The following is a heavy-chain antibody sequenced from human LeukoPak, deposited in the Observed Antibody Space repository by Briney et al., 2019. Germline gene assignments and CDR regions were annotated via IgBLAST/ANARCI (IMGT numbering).Heavy chain of an antibody. CDR3: ARVSAVEAAPFDY. Sequence: SETLSLTCTVSGGSISSSNYYWGWIRQPPGKGLEWIGNIFYSGSTNYNPSLKSRVTISVDTSKNQFSLKLSSVTAADTAVYYCARVSAVEAAPFDYWGQGTLVTVSS. J-gene: IGHJ4*02. D-gene: IGHD6-6*01. V-gene: IGHV4-61*05. CDR2: IFYSGST. CDR1: GGSISSSNYY.